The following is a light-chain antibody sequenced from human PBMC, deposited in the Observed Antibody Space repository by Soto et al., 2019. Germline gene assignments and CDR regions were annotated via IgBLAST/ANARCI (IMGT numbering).Light chain of an antibody. CDR3: SSYGGSNTGV. CDR1: SSDVGGYNY. V-gene: IGLV2-8*01. J-gene: IGLJ2*01. CDR2: EAS. Sequence: QSALTQPPSASGSPGQSVTISCTGSSSDVGGYNYVSWYQQHPGKAPKLMIYEASKRPSGVPDRLSGSKSDNTTSLTVSGLQAEDEADYYCSSYGGSNTGVFGGGTKLTVL.